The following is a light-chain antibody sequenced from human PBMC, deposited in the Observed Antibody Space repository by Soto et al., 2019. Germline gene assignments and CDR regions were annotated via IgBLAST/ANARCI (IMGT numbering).Light chain of an antibody. Sequence: EIVLTQSPGTLSLSPGERATLFCRASQSVATSQLAWYQQKPGQAPRLLIGAFSRATGVPDRFIASGSGTDVTLTISRLEPEDFAVYYCQQFASSPRTFGRGTTVESK. J-gene: IGKJ1*01. CDR3: QQFASSPRT. CDR2: GAF. CDR1: QSVATSQ. V-gene: IGKV3-20*01.